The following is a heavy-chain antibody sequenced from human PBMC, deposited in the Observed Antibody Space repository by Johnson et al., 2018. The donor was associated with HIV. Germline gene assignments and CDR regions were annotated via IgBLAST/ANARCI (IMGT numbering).Heavy chain of an antibody. J-gene: IGHJ3*02. CDR3: AKVRRGSSWYIAFDI. CDR2: ISYDGSNK. V-gene: IGHV3-30*07. Sequence: QMLLVESGGGVVQPGRSLRLSCAASGFTFSSYPMHLVRQAPGKGLQWVAVISYDGSNKYYTDSVKGRFPISRDSSNDTLYVQMNSLRAEDTAVYYCAKVRRGSSWYIAFDIWGQGTMVTVSS. D-gene: IGHD6-13*01. CDR1: GFTFSSYP.